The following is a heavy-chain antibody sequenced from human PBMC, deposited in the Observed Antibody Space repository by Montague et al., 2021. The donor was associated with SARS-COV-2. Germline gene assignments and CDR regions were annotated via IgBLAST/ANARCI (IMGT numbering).Heavy chain of an antibody. CDR1: GFSLSTSGMC. CDR3: ARTSIPAAGTAFDI. V-gene: IGHV2-70*11. J-gene: IGHJ3*02. Sequence: PALVKPTQTLTLTCTFPGFSLSTSGMCVSWIRQPPGKALEWLARIDWDDDKYYSTSLKTRLTISKDTSKNQVVLTMTNMDPVDTATYYCARTSIPAAGTAFDIWGQGTMVTVSS. D-gene: IGHD6-13*01. CDR2: IDWDDDK.